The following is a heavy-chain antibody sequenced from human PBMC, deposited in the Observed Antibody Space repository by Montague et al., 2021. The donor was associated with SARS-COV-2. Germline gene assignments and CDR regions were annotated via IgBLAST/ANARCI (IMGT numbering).Heavy chain of an antibody. CDR3: ARDPRGHFDS. CDR1: GDSISSGNFY. D-gene: IGHD3/OR15-3a*01. Sequence: TLSLTCTVSGDSISSGNFYWSWIRQPAGKGLEWIGRIYFSGDTNYNPSLMGRVTISVDTSKNQFSLKLSSVTAADTAVYYCARDPRGHFDSWGQGTLVTVSS. CDR2: IYFSGDT. V-gene: IGHV4-61*02. J-gene: IGHJ4*02.